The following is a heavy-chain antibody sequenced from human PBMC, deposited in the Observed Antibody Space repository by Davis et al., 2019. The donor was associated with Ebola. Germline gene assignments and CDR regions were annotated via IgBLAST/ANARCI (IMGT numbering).Heavy chain of an antibody. D-gene: IGHD6-13*01. Sequence: GESLKISCAASGFTFSSYWMHWVRQAPGKGLEWVSVIYSGGSTYYADSVKGRFTISRDNSKNTLYLQMNSLRAEDTAVYYCARGQQQLVPNYGMDVWGQGTTVTVSS. CDR3: ARGQQQLVPNYGMDV. J-gene: IGHJ6*02. CDR2: IYSGGST. CDR1: GFTFSSYW. V-gene: IGHV3-53*01.